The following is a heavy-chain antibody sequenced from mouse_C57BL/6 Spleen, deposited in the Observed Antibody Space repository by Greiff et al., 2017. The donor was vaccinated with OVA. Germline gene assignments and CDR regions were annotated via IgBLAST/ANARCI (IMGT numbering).Heavy chain of an antibody. CDR3: ARTCIYSGFYGFDY. J-gene: IGHJ2*01. D-gene: IGHD2-3*01. V-gene: IGHV1-53*01. CDR1: GYTFTSYC. Sequence: VQLQQSGAELVKPGASVKLSCKASGYTFTSYCMHWVKQRPGQGLEWIGNINPRNGGTNYNEKFKSKATLTVDKSSSTAYMQLSSLTSEDSAVYYCARTCIYSGFYGFDYWGQGTTLTVSS. CDR2: INPRNGGT.